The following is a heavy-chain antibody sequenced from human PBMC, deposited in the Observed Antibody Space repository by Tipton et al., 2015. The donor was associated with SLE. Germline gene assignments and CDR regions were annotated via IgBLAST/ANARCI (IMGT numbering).Heavy chain of an antibody. CDR1: GGSFSGYY. CDR3: ARRDTAGGAY. V-gene: IGHV4-34*01. Sequence: TLSLTCAVYGGSFSGYYWSWIRQPPGKGLEWIGEINHSGSTNYNPSLKSRVTISVDTSKNQFSLKLSSATAADTAVYYCARRDTAGGAYWGQGTLVTVSS. D-gene: IGHD5-18*01. J-gene: IGHJ4*02. CDR2: INHSGST.